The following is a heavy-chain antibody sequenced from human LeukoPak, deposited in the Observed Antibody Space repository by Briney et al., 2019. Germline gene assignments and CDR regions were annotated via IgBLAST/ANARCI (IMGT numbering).Heavy chain of an antibody. CDR2: IYYSGST. V-gene: IGHV4-39*07. Sequence: PSETLSLTCTVSGGSISSSSYFWGWIRQPPGKGLEWIGSIYYSGSTSYNPSLKSRVTISVDTSKNQFSLKLRSVTAADTAVYYCTRDRDVVVSTTSHEGFDIWGQGTTVTVSS. J-gene: IGHJ3*02. CDR3: TRDRDVVVSTTSHEGFDI. CDR1: GGSISSSSYF. D-gene: IGHD2-21*01.